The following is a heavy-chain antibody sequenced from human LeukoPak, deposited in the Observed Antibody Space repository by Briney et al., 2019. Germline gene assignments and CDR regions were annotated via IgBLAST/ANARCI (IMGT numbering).Heavy chain of an antibody. V-gene: IGHV4-34*01. CDR2: INHSGNT. CDR1: GGSFSGYY. J-gene: IGHJ3*02. CDR3: ARGRPLDAFDI. Sequence: SETLSLTCAVYGGSFSGYYWSWIRQPPGKGLEWIGEINHSGNTNYNPSLKSRVTISVDTSKNQFSLKLSSVTAADTAVYYCARGRPLDAFDIWGQGTMVTVSS.